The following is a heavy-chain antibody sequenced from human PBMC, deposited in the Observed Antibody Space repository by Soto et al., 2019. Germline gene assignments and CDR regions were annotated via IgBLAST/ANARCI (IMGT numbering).Heavy chain of an antibody. CDR1: GYTFTSYY. CDR2: INPSGGST. CDR3: ARDLVYYYDSSGYYSLSGAFDI. Sequence: GASVKVSCKASGYTFTSYYMHWVRQAPGQGLEWMGIINPSGGSTSCAQKFQGRVTMTRDTSTSTVYMELSSLRSEDTAVYYCARDLVYYYDSSGYYSLSGAFDIWGQGTMVTVAS. J-gene: IGHJ3*02. V-gene: IGHV1-46*01. D-gene: IGHD3-22*01.